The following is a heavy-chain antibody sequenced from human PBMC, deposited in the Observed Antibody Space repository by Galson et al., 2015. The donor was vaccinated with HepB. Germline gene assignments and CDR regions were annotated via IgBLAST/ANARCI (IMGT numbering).Heavy chain of an antibody. D-gene: IGHD5-12*01. V-gene: IGHV3-48*02. Sequence: SLRLSCAASGFTFSDFGMNWVRQAPGKGLEWVSYISSSGTLKYYADSVKGRFTISRVNAKNLVFLQMSSLRDEDTAVYYCARIEGAGHIMASGEFDYWGQGALVTVSS. CDR1: GFTFSDFG. CDR2: ISSSGTLK. J-gene: IGHJ4*02. CDR3: ARIEGAGHIMASGEFDY.